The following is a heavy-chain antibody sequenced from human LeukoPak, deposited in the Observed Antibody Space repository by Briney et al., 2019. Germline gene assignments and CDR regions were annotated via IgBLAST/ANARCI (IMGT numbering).Heavy chain of an antibody. D-gene: IGHD6-6*01. J-gene: IGHJ4*02. CDR2: IKQNGSEK. CDR1: GFTFSIYW. Sequence: QPGGSLRLSCAASGFTFSIYWMSWGRQAPGKGLEWVANIKQNGSEKYYVDSVKGRFTISRDNAKSSLYLQMNSLRAEDTAVYYCARGSDSSSPDFDYWGQGTLVTVSS. V-gene: IGHV3-7*01. CDR3: ARGSDSSSPDFDY.